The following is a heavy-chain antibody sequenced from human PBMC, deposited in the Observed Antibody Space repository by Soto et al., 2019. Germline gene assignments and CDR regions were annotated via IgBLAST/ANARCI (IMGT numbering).Heavy chain of an antibody. CDR3: ARRRDSSGWYDDYGMDV. CDR1: GYSFTSYW. J-gene: IGHJ6*02. Sequence: PGESLKISCKGSGYSFTSYWIGWVRQMPGKGLEWMGIIYPGDSDTRYSPSFQGQVTISADKSISTAYLQWSSLKASDTAMYYCARRRDSSGWYDDYGMDVWGQGTTVTVSS. D-gene: IGHD6-19*01. CDR2: IYPGDSDT. V-gene: IGHV5-51*01.